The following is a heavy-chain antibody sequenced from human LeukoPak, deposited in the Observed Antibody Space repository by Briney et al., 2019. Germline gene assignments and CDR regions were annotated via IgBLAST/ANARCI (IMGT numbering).Heavy chain of an antibody. CDR2: ISGSGGST. J-gene: IGHJ4*02. CDR1: GFTFSSYA. Sequence: GGSLRLSCAASGFTFSSYAMSWVRQAPGKGLEWVSAISGSGGSTYYADFVKGRFTISRDNSKNTLYLQMNSLRAEDTAVYYCAKWNWNESQFDYWGQGTLVTVSS. V-gene: IGHV3-23*01. CDR3: AKWNWNESQFDY. D-gene: IGHD1-1*01.